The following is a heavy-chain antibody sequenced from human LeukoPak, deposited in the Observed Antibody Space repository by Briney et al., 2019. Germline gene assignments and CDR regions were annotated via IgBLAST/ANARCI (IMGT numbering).Heavy chain of an antibody. D-gene: IGHD4-23*01. Sequence: ASETLSLTCTVSGGSISSYYWSWIRQPPGKGLEWIGYIYYSGSTNYNPSLKSRVTISVDTSKNQFSLKLSSVTAADTAVYYCARVGYGGGFDPWGQGTLVTVSS. J-gene: IGHJ5*02. CDR1: GGSISSYY. CDR2: IYYSGST. V-gene: IGHV4-59*01. CDR3: ARVGYGGGFDP.